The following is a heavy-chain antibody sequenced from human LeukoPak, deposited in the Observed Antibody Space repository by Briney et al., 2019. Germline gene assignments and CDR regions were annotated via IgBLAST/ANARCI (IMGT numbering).Heavy chain of an antibody. Sequence: GGSLRLSCAASGFTFSGFWMSWVRQTPGKGLEWVANIKQDGSEKYYVDSVKGRFTISRDNAKSSLSLQMNGLRVEDTAVYYCARAGSFWHYVYWGQGTLVTVSS. CDR1: GFTFSGFW. D-gene: IGHD1-7*01. J-gene: IGHJ4*02. V-gene: IGHV3-7*01. CDR3: ARAGSFWHYVY. CDR2: IKQDGSEK.